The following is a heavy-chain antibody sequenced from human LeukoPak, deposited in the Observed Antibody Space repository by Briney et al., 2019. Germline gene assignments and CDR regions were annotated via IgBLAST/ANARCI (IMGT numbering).Heavy chain of an antibody. Sequence: GGSLRLSCAASGFTFSSYGMHWVRQAPGKGLEWVAVISYDGSNKYYADSVKGRFTISRDNSKNTLYLQMNSLRGEDTAVYYCAKDRVLLDAFDIWGQGTMVTVSS. CDR2: ISYDGSNK. V-gene: IGHV3-30*18. J-gene: IGHJ3*02. CDR1: GFTFSSYG. CDR3: AKDRVLLDAFDI. D-gene: IGHD2-8*02.